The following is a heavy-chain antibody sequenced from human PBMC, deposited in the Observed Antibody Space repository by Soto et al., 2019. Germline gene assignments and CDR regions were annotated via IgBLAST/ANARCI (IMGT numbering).Heavy chain of an antibody. Sequence: QVQLVQSGAEVKKPGSSVKVSCKASGGTFSSYTISWVRQAPGQGLEWMGRIIPILGITNYAQKFQGRVTITADKSTSTAYMELSSLRPEDTAVYYCASPSPKRGSVFLFDYWGQGTLVTVSS. CDR3: ASPSPKRGSVFLFDY. D-gene: IGHD2-21*01. V-gene: IGHV1-69*02. CDR1: GGTFSSYT. CDR2: IIPILGIT. J-gene: IGHJ4*02.